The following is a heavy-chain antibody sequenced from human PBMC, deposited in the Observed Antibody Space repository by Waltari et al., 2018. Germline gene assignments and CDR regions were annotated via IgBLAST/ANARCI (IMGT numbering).Heavy chain of an antibody. Sequence: LVQSGAEGKKTGDSVKVSCKDDGYTLTGHAILWVRQAPGQGLEWMVLINPKNGDTHYAHNFQGRVALPTYTSTNTAFMELQRLRSDDTALYYCLRDSSGSHFDYWGQGTLVTVSS. J-gene: IGHJ4*02. CDR3: LRDSSGSHFDY. CDR1: GYTLTGHA. D-gene: IGHD3-22*01. V-gene: IGHV1-2*06. CDR2: INPKNGDT.